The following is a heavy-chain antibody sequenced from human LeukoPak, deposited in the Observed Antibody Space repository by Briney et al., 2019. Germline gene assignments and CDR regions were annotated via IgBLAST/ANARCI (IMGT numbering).Heavy chain of an antibody. J-gene: IGHJ5*02. D-gene: IGHD3-10*01. CDR1: GFTFSSHS. CDR3: ASTSTRLLWFGELEYNWFDP. V-gene: IGHV3-21*01. Sequence: GGSLRLSCAASGFTFSSHSMNWVRQAPGKGLEGVSSISSSSSYIYYADSVKGRFTISRDNAKNSLYLQMNSLRAEDTAVYYCASTSTRLLWFGELEYNWFDPWGQGTLVTVSS. CDR2: ISSSSSYI.